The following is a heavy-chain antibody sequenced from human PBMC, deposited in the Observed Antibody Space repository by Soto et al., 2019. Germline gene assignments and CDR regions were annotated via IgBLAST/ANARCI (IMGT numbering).Heavy chain of an antibody. CDR3: ARAPYRASPSCYKHYYYGMDT. CDR2: ISTYNSRT. D-gene: IGHD2-2*02. V-gene: IGHV1-18*04. J-gene: IGHJ6*02. CDR1: GYTFTSHG. Sequence: ASVKVSCKASGYTFTSHGISWVRQAPGQGLEWLGWISTYNSRTHYAQKVQGRVTMTTDTSTSTAYLDLRSLTFDDTAVYYCARAPYRASPSCYKHYYYGMDTWGQGTTVTVSS.